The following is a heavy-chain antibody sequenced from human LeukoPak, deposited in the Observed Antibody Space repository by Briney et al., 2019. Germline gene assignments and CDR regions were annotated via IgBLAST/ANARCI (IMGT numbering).Heavy chain of an antibody. CDR1: GDSISRYY. Sequence: SETLSLTCAVSGDSISRYYWNWIRQPPRKGLEWIASISHHGSTNYSPSLQSRVTISLDTTKTQSSLTLTSVTAPDTAVYYCARDSRELGVGSTCSGGGTFDSWGQGTLVTVSS. J-gene: IGHJ4*02. CDR2: ISHHGST. CDR3: ARDSRELGVGSTCSGGGTFDS. V-gene: IGHV4-59*01. D-gene: IGHD3-16*01.